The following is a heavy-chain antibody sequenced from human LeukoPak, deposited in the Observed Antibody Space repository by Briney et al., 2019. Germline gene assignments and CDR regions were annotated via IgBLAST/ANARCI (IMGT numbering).Heavy chain of an antibody. D-gene: IGHD1-26*01. Sequence: GGSLRLSCAASGFTFSSYAMHWVRQAPGKGLEWVAVISYDGSNKYYADSVKGRFTISRDNSKNTLYLQMNSLRAEDTAVYYCAKSPKWEPLRPHFDYWGQGTLVTVSS. CDR2: ISYDGSNK. V-gene: IGHV3-30-3*02. CDR3: AKSPKWEPLRPHFDY. J-gene: IGHJ4*02. CDR1: GFTFSSYA.